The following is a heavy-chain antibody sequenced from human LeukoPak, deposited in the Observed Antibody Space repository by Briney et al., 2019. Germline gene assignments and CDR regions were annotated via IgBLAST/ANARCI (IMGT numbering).Heavy chain of an antibody. CDR2: ISGSGGST. D-gene: IGHD6-6*01. Sequence: GGSLRLSCAASGFTFSSYAMSWVRQAPGKGLEWVSAISGSGGSTYYADSVKGRFTISRDNSKNTLYLQMNSLRAEDTAVYYCARRTARRREPPAWDYYYYMDVWGKGTTVTVSS. CDR3: ARRTARRREPPAWDYYYYMDV. J-gene: IGHJ6*03. V-gene: IGHV3-23*01. CDR1: GFTFSSYA.